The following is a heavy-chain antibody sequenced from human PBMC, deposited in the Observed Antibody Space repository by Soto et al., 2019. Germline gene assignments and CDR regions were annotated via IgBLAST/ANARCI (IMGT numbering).Heavy chain of an antibody. V-gene: IGHV6-1*01. CDR2: TFYRSRWYN. Sequence: QVQLQQSGPGLVKPSQTLSLTCSISGDSVSSNDAAWNWVRQSPSRGLEWLGRTFYRSRWYNEYAESVRGQMTINPDTSNNQFSLQLNSVTPEDTGVYYCAREGQYGNGYDRFWVNGFDTWGQGTTVIVSS. CDR1: GDSVSSNDAA. CDR3: AREGQYGNGYDRFWVNGFDT. D-gene: IGHD3-3*01. J-gene: IGHJ3*02.